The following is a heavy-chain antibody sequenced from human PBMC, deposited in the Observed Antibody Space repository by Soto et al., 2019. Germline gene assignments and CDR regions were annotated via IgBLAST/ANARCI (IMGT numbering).Heavy chain of an antibody. CDR3: AIDRGIIAVAGTVVDYGMVV. D-gene: IGHD6-19*01. CDR2: IIPIFGTA. J-gene: IGHJ6*02. Sequence: QVQLVQSGAEVKKPGSSVKVSCKASGGTFSSYAISWVRQAPGQGLEWMGGIIPIFGTANYAQKFQGRVTITADESTSTAYMELSSLRSEDTAVYYCAIDRGIIAVAGTVVDYGMVVWGQGTTVTVSS. CDR1: GGTFSSYA. V-gene: IGHV1-69*12.